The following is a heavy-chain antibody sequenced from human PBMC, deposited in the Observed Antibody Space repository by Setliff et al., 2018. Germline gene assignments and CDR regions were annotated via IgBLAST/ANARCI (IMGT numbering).Heavy chain of an antibody. CDR2: INPNSGGT. V-gene: IGHV1-2*02. CDR3: ARDCGSYYLLLDY. CDR1: GYTFTGYY. J-gene: IGHJ4*02. D-gene: IGHD1-26*01. Sequence: ASVKVSCKASGYTFTGYYMHWVRQAPGQGLEWMGWINPNSGGTNYAQKFQGRVTMTRDTSISTAYMELSRLRSDDTAVYYCARDCGSYYLLLDYWGQGTLVTGSS.